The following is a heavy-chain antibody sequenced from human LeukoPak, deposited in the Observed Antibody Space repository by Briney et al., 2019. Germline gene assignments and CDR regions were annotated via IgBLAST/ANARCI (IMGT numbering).Heavy chain of an antibody. V-gene: IGHV3-30*02. D-gene: IGHD2-2*01. CDR3: AKDPGHIVVVPAAYFDY. CDR2: IWYDGSNK. J-gene: IGHJ4*02. Sequence: GGSLRLSCAASGFTFSSYGMHWVRQAPGKGLEWVAVIWYDGSNKYYADSVKGRFTISRDNSKNTLYLQMNSLRAEDTAVYYCAKDPGHIVVVPAAYFDYWGQGTLVTVSS. CDR1: GFTFSSYG.